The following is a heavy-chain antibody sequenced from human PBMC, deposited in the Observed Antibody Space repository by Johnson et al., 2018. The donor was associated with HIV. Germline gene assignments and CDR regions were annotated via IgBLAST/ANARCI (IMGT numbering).Heavy chain of an antibody. CDR2: ISYDGSNK. CDR1: GFTFSSYA. D-gene: IGHD3-22*01. V-gene: IGHV3-30-3*01. CDR3: AKDLPSSGPDNGDAFDI. Sequence: QVQLVESGGGVVQPGRSLRLSCAASGFTFSSYAMHWVRQAPGKGLEWVAVISYDGSNKYYADSVKGRFTISRDNSKGTLYLQMDGLRPEDTALYYCAKDLPSSGPDNGDAFDIWGQGTMVTVSS. J-gene: IGHJ3*02.